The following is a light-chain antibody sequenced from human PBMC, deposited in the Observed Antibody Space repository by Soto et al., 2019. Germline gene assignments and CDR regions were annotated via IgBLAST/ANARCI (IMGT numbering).Light chain of an antibody. CDR2: DVN. CDR1: SSDVGAYNY. V-gene: IGLV2-11*01. Sequence: QSALTQPRSVSGSPGQSVTISCTGTSSDVGAYNYVSWYQQHPGKAPKVMIYDVNKRPSVVPDRFSGSKSDNTASLTISGLQAEDEADYYCCAYAGSYSLVFGGGTKLTVL. CDR3: CAYAGSYSLV. J-gene: IGLJ2*01.